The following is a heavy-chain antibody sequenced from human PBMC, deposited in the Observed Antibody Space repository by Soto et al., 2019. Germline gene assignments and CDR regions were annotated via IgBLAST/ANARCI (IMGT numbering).Heavy chain of an antibody. D-gene: IGHD3-3*01. V-gene: IGHV3-30-3*01. CDR2: ISYDETNK. CDR1: EFTFSTYP. CDR3: SRGASDFWGAYPEIHFFDY. J-gene: IGHJ4*01. Sequence: GGSLRLSCAASEFTFSTYPMHWVRQAPGKGLEWVAVISYDETNKYYADSVKGRFTISRDNSKNTLYLQMNNLRADDTAVYYCSRGASDFWGAYPEIHFFDYWGHGTLVTVSS.